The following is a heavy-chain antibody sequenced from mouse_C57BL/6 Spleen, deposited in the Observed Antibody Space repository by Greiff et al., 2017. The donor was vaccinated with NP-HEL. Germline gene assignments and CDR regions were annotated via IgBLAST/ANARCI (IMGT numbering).Heavy chain of an antibody. V-gene: IGHV1-50*01. D-gene: IGHD2-5*01. CDR1: GYTFTSYW. CDR2: IDPSDSYT. J-gene: IGHJ2*01. Sequence: QVQLQQPGAELVKPGASVKLSCKASGYTFTSYWMQWVKQRPGQGLEWIGEIDPSDSYTNYNQKFKGKATLTVDTSSSTAYMQLSSLTSEDSAVYYCARKGYSNYVDYWGQGTTLTVSS. CDR3: ARKGYSNYVDY.